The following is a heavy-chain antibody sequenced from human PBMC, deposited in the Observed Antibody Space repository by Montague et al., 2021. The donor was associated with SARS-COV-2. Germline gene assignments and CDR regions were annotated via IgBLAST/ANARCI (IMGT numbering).Heavy chain of an antibody. Sequence: TSGSTDYNPSLNSRVTMSVDTSKNQFSLKLSSVTSADTSVYYCASGKYYDFWSGYYSHEYVSGRDGWGQGTKVTVSS. D-gene: IGHD3-3*01. CDR3: ASGKYYDFWSGYYSHEYVSGRDG. CDR2: TSGST. V-gene: IGHV4-4*07. J-gene: IGHJ6*02.